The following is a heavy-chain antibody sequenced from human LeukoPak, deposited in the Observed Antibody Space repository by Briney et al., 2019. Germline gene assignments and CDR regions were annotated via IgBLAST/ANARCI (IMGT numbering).Heavy chain of an antibody. CDR1: GGSISSGSYY. V-gene: IGHV4-61*02. CDR3: ARYRPSESRSRQATSLDY. Sequence: PSETLCLTCTVSGGSISSGSYYWSWIRQPAGKGLEWIGRIYTSGSTNYNPSLKSRVTISVDTSKNQFSLKLTSVTTADTAVYYCARYRPSESRSRQATSLDYWGQGTLVTVSS. J-gene: IGHJ4*02. D-gene: IGHD3-10*01. CDR2: IYTSGST.